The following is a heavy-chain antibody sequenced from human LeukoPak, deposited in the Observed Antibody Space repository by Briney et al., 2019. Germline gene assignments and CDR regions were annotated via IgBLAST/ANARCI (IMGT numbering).Heavy chain of an antibody. Sequence: ASVKVSCKASGYIFTGYYMHWVRQAPGQGLEWMGWINPNSGDTNYAQKFQGRVTMTRDTSISTAYMELRSLRSDDTAVYYCARGTTGTTNFYYYYMDVWGKGTTVTVSS. CDR3: ARGTTGTTNFYYYYMDV. CDR2: INPNSGDT. CDR1: GYIFTGYY. J-gene: IGHJ6*03. V-gene: IGHV1-2*02. D-gene: IGHD1-1*01.